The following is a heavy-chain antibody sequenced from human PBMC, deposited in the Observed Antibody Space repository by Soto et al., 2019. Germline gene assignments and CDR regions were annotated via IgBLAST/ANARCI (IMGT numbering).Heavy chain of an antibody. Sequence: GGSLRLSCAASGFTFSSYGMHWVRQAPGKGLEWVSAISGSGGSTYYADSVKGRFTISRDNSKNTLYLQMNSLRAEDTAVYYCAKARSVWFGELMIDYWGQGTLVTVSS. D-gene: IGHD3-10*01. CDR1: GFTFSSYG. CDR3: AKARSVWFGELMIDY. J-gene: IGHJ4*02. CDR2: ISGSGGST. V-gene: IGHV3-23*01.